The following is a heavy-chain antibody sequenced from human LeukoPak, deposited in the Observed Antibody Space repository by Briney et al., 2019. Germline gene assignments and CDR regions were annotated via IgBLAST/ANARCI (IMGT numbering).Heavy chain of an antibody. CDR1: GFTFSSYA. Sequence: GGSLRLSCAASGFTFSSYAMSWVRQAPGKGLEWVSAISGSGGSTYYADSVKGRFTISRDNSKNTLYLQMNGLRAEDTAVYYCAKDYNPYSFSWYDYWGQGTLVTVSS. J-gene: IGHJ4*02. CDR2: ISGSGGST. CDR3: AKDYNPYSFSWYDY. V-gene: IGHV3-23*01. D-gene: IGHD6-13*01.